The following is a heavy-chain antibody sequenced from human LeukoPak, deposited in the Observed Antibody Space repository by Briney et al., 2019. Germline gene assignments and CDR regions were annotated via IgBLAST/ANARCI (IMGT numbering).Heavy chain of an antibody. CDR3: ARYCSSTSCYNS. D-gene: IGHD2-2*02. J-gene: IGHJ4*02. CDR2: ISGSGGST. CDR1: GFTFSSYA. Sequence: GGSLRLSCAASGFTFSSYAMSWVRQAPGKGLEWVSAISGSGGSTYYADSVKGRFTISRDNAKNTLYLQMNSLRAEDTAVYYCARYCSSTSCYNSWGQGALVTVSS. V-gene: IGHV3-23*01.